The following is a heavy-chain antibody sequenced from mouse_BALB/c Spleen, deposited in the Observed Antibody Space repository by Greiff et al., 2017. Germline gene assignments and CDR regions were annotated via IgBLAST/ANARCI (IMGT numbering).Heavy chain of an antibody. CDR3: AVGYGSSWFAY. J-gene: IGHJ3*01. Sequence: EVKLMESGAELVRPGALVKLSCKASGFNIKDYYMHWVKQRPEQGLEWIGWIDPENGNTIYDPKFQGKASITADTSSNTAYLQLSSLTSEDTAVYYCAVGYGSSWFAYWGQGTLVTVSA. CDR1: GFNIKDYY. CDR2: IDPENGNT. V-gene: IGHV14-1*02. D-gene: IGHD1-1*01.